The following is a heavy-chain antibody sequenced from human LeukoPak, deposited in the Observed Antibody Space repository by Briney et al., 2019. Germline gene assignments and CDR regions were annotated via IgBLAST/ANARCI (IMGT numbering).Heavy chain of an antibody. CDR3: AKGSNYGVYYYYYMDV. J-gene: IGHJ6*03. CDR1: GFTFNTYT. D-gene: IGHD4-11*01. CDR2: ITASSTAI. V-gene: IGHV3-21*04. Sequence: GGSLRLSCAASGFTFNTYTMNWVRQAPGKGLEWVSSITASSTAIYSADSVKGRFTISRDNSKNSLYLQMNSLRAEDTALYYCAKGSNYGVYYYYYMDVWGKGTTVTVSS.